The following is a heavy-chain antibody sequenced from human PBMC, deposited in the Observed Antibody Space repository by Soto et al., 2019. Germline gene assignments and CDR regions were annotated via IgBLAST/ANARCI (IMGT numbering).Heavy chain of an antibody. CDR1: GFTFSSYS. CDR3: ASFLIAARPDRGSGAFDI. V-gene: IGHV3-21*01. Sequence: GGSLRLSCAASGFTFSSYSMNWVRQAPEKGLEWVSSISSSSSYIYYADSVKGRFAISRDNAKNSLYLQMNSLRAEDMAVYYWASFLIAARPDRGSGAFDIWGQGTMVTVSS. CDR2: ISSSSSYI. J-gene: IGHJ3*02. D-gene: IGHD6-6*01.